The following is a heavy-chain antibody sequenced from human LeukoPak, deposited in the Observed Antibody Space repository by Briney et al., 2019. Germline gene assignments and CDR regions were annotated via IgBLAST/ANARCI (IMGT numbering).Heavy chain of an antibody. CDR1: GYSFNTYW. Sequence: GESLKISCKGSGYSFNTYWIGWVRQMPGKGLEWMGIIYPGDSDTRYSPSFQGQVTISADKSISTAYLQWSSLKASDTAMYYCARRYCSGGSCYPGAFDIWGQGTMVTVSS. J-gene: IGHJ3*02. D-gene: IGHD2-15*01. V-gene: IGHV5-51*01. CDR3: ARRYCSGGSCYPGAFDI. CDR2: IYPGDSDT.